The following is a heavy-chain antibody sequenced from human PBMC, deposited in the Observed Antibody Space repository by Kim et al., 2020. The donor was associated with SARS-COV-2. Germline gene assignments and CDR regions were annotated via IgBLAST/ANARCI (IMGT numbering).Heavy chain of an antibody. D-gene: IGHD4-17*01. CDR3: ASLPYGDYGDS. CDR2: INHSGST. CDR1: GGSFSGYY. V-gene: IGHV4-34*01. Sequence: SETLSLTCAVYGGSFSGYYWSWIRQPPGKGLEWIGEINHSGSTNYNPSLKSRVTISVDTSKNQFSLKLSSVTAADTAVYYCASLPYGDYGDSWGQGTLVTVSS. J-gene: IGHJ4*02.